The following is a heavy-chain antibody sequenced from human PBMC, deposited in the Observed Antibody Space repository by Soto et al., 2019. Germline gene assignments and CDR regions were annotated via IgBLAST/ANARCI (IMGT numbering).Heavy chain of an antibody. J-gene: IGHJ4*02. CDR3: ASLIGVAAAGMVFDY. D-gene: IGHD6-13*01. CDR2: INHSGST. V-gene: IGHV4-34*01. CDR1: GGSFSGYY. Sequence: SETLSLTCAFYGGSFSGYYWSWIRQPPGKGLEWIGEINHSGSTNYNPSLKSRVTISVDTSKNQFSLKLSSVTAADTAVYYCASLIGVAAAGMVFDYWGQGTLVTVSS.